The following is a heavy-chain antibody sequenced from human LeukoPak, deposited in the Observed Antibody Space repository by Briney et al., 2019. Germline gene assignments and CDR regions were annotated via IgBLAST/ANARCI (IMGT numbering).Heavy chain of an antibody. CDR3: ARQHDYGDYDY. J-gene: IGHJ4*02. V-gene: IGHV3-66*04. D-gene: IGHD4-17*01. CDR2: IYSGGST. CDR1: EFSVGSNY. Sequence: PGGSLRLSCAASEFSVGSNYMTWVRQAPGKGLEWVSLIYSGGSTYYADSVKGRFTISRDNSKNTLYLQMNSLRAEDTAVYYCARQHDYGDYDYWGQGTLVTVSS.